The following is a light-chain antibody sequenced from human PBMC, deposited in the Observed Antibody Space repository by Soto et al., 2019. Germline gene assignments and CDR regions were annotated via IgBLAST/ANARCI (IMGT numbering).Light chain of an antibody. CDR3: QQFGSPPIT. Sequence: EIVLTQSPGTLSLSPGKRATLSCRASQNVNSNFFAWYQQKAGQAPRLLIYGVSSRATGIPDRFSGSGADTDFTLTISGLEPEDFAIYYCQQFGSPPITFGQGTRLEIK. V-gene: IGKV3-20*01. CDR2: GVS. J-gene: IGKJ5*01. CDR1: QNVNSNF.